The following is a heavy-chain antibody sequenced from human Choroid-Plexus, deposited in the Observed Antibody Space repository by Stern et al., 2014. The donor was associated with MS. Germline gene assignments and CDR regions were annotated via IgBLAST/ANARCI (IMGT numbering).Heavy chain of an antibody. V-gene: IGHV4-59*01. J-gene: IGHJ4*02. D-gene: IGHD4-17*01. CDR1: AGSISSYY. CDR2: IYYSGST. CDR3: ARSYDYGDNAVDY. Sequence: QLQLQESGPGLVKPSETLSLTCTVSAGSISSYYWSWIRQPPGKGLAWIGYIYYSGSTNYNPSLKSRVTISVDTSKNQFSLKLSSVTAADTAVYYCARSYDYGDNAVDYWGQGTLVTVSS.